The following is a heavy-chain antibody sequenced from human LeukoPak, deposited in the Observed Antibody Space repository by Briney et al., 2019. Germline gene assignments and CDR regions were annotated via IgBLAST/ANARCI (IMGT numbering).Heavy chain of an antibody. CDR3: ARDLRTSSSSWRRNWFDP. Sequence: SETLSLTCTVSGGSISSYYWSWIRQPPGKGLEWIGYIYYSGSTNYNPSLKSRVTISVDTSKNQFSLKLSSVTAADTAVYYCARDLRTSSSSWRRNWFDPWGQGTLVTVSS. CDR2: IYYSGST. J-gene: IGHJ5*02. CDR1: GGSISSYY. V-gene: IGHV4-59*12. D-gene: IGHD6-13*01.